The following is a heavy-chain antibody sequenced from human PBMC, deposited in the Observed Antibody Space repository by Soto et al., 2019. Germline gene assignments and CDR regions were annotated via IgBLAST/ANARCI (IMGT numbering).Heavy chain of an antibody. Sequence: QVLLVESGGGLVKAGGSLRLSCAASGFIFSDYYMSWDRQTPGKGLEWVSYISTRSTYTNYADSVKGRFTISRDNTKNSPYLQMDSLRVEDTAVYYCARDLAWKRGKVGRYYYGMDVWGQGTTVTVSS. V-gene: IGHV3-11*06. D-gene: IGHD1-1*01. CDR3: ARDLAWKRGKVGRYYYGMDV. CDR1: GFIFSDYY. J-gene: IGHJ6*02. CDR2: ISTRSTYT.